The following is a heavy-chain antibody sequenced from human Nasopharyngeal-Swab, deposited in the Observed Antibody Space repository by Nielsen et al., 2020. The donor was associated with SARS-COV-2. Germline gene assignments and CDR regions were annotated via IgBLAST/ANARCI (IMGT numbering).Heavy chain of an antibody. CDR3: AKDRYSGSPSQYMDV. J-gene: IGHJ6*03. Sequence: GESLKISCAASGFAFSLYGMHWVRQAPGKGLEWVAVTSYDGRNTFHADSVKGRFTISRDNSKNTLYLQMNSLRDEDTAVYFCAKDRYSGSPSQYMDVWGRGTAVTVSS. CDR1: GFAFSLYG. CDR2: TSYDGRNT. V-gene: IGHV3-30*18. D-gene: IGHD1-26*01.